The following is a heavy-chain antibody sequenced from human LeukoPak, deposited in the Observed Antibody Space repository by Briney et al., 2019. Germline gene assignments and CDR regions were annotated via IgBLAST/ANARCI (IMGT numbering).Heavy chain of an antibody. D-gene: IGHD3-3*01. J-gene: IGHJ3*01. Sequence: ASVRVSCKVSGYTLTVLSMHWVRQAPGKGLEWMGGFDPEDGETIYAQKFQGRVTMTEDTSTDTAYMELSSLRSEDTAVYYCATQVGFLEWYSWGQGTMVTVSS. CDR2: FDPEDGET. V-gene: IGHV1-24*01. CDR1: GYTLTVLS. CDR3: ATQVGFLEWYS.